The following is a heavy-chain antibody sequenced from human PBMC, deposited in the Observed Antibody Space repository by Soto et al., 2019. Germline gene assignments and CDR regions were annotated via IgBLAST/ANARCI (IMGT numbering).Heavy chain of an antibody. Sequence: GASVKVSCKASGGTFSSYAISWVRQAPGQGLDWMGGIVPIFGTANYAQMFQGRVTTTADESTNTAYMELSSLRSEDTAVYYCERERDYGGNSGHDAFVICGQGTMVTVSS. CDR2: IVPIFGTA. V-gene: IGHV1-69*13. CDR3: ERERDYGGNSGHDAFVI. D-gene: IGHD4-17*01. CDR1: GGTFSSYA. J-gene: IGHJ3*02.